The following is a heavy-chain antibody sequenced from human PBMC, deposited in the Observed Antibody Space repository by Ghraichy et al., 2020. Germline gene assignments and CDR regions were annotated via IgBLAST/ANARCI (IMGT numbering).Heavy chain of an antibody. D-gene: IGHD3-10*02. CDR1: GFTFSNYN. Sequence: GSLRLSCAASGFTFSNYNMNWVRQAPGKGLEWVSYISSSSSSIYYADPVKGRFTISRDNAKNSLYLQMLSLRDEDTAVYYCARSYVSGTYPFDIWGQGTMVTVSS. J-gene: IGHJ3*02. CDR2: ISSSSSSI. V-gene: IGHV3-48*02. CDR3: ARSYVSGTYPFDI.